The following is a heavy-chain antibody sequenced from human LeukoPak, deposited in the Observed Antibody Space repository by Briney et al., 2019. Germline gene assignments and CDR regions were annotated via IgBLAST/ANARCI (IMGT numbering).Heavy chain of an antibody. CDR2: ISSSSSYI. J-gene: IGHJ5*02. CDR3: ASLTGYDYPKA. Sequence: GGALRLSCAASGFTFSSYSMNWVRQAPGKGREWVSSISSSSSYIYYADSVKGRFTISRDNAKNSLYLQMNSLRAEDTAVYYCASLTGYDYPKAWGQGTLVTVSS. V-gene: IGHV3-21*01. D-gene: IGHD3-9*01. CDR1: GFTFSSYS.